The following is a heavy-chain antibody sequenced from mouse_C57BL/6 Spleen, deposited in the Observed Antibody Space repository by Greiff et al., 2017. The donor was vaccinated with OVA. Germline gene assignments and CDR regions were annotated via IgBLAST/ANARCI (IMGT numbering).Heavy chain of an antibody. CDR2: IYPGDGDT. CDR1: GYAFSSSW. J-gene: IGHJ4*01. CDR3: ASRSGKDYYAMDY. D-gene: IGHD3-2*02. Sequence: QVQLKESGPELVKPGASVKISCKASGYAFSSSWMNWVKQRPGKGLEWIGRIYPGDGDTNYNGKFKGKATLTADKSSSTAYMQLSSLTSEDSAVYFCASRSGKDYYAMDYWGQGTSVTVSS. V-gene: IGHV1-82*01.